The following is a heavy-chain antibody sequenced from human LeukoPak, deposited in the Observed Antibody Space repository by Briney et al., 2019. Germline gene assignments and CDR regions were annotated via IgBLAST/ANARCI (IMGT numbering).Heavy chain of an antibody. Sequence: GGSLRLSCAASGLTFSSYGMSWVRQAPGKGLKWVSTITGTGGTTYYADSVKGRFTISRDNSMDTLYLQMNSLRAEDTAVYYCAKRGYYYDSSAYYYFDYWGQGTLVTVSS. CDR2: ITGTGGTT. D-gene: IGHD3-22*01. V-gene: IGHV3-23*01. J-gene: IGHJ4*02. CDR1: GLTFSSYG. CDR3: AKRGYYYDSSAYYYFDY.